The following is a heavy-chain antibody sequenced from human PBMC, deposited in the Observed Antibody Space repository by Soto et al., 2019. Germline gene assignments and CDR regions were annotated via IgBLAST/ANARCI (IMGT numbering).Heavy chain of an antibody. D-gene: IGHD3-3*01. CDR3: ASSRQYDFWSGSYDAFDI. V-gene: IGHV1-18*01. CDR2: ISAYNGNT. Sequence: PEASVKVSCKASGYTFTSYGISWVRQAPGQGLEWMGWISAYNGNTNYAQKLQGRVTMTTDTSTSTAYMELRSLRSDDTAVYYCASSRQYDFWSGSYDAFDIWGQGTMVTVSS. J-gene: IGHJ3*02. CDR1: GYTFTSYG.